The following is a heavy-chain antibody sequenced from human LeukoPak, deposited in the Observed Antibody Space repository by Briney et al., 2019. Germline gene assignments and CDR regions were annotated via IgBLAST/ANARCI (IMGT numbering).Heavy chain of an antibody. V-gene: IGHV3-23*01. CDR1: GFTFSSYA. CDR2: ISGSGGST. D-gene: IGHD6-13*01. Sequence: GGSLRLSCAASGFTFSSYAMSWVRQAPGKGLEWVSAISGSGGSTYYADSVKGRFTTPRDNAKNSLYLQMNSLRAEDTAVYYCARVASSWYGYFDYWGQGTLVTVSS. CDR3: ARVASSWYGYFDY. J-gene: IGHJ4*02.